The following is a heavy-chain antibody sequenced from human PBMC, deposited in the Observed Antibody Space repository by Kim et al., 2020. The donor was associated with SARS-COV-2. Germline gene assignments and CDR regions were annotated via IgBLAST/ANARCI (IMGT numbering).Heavy chain of an antibody. D-gene: IGHD1-26*01. J-gene: IGHJ4*02. CDR1: GFTFSSYE. Sequence: GGSLRLSCAASGFTFSSYEMNWVRQAPGKGLEWVSYISSSGSTIYYADSVKGRFTISRDNAKNSLYLQMNSLRAEDTAVYYCATDLINSGSYYFDPRTSDYWGQGTLVTVSS. V-gene: IGHV3-48*03. CDR2: ISSSGSTI. CDR3: ATDLINSGSYYFDPRTSDY.